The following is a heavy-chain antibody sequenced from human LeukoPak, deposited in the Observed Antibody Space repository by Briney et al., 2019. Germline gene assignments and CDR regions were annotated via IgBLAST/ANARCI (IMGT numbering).Heavy chain of an antibody. CDR3: ARDPPHGMDV. Sequence: PGGSLRLSCEVSGFSFSDYGMHWVRQAPGKGLEWVAVVWANGNTKYYADSVRGRFTISRDNAKNSMYLQMNSLRAEDTAVYYCARDPPHGMDVWGQGTTVTVSS. V-gene: IGHV3-33*01. CDR1: GFSFSDYG. CDR2: VWANGNTK. J-gene: IGHJ6*02.